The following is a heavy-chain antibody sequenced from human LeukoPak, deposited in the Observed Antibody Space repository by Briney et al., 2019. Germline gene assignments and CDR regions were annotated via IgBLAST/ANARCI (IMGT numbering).Heavy chain of an antibody. CDR2: INSDGINT. CDR1: GFTFSNYW. Sequence: GGSLRLSCAASGFTFSNYWMHWVRQAPGKGLVWVSRINSDGINTSYADSVKGRFTISRDNAKNTLNLQMNSLRAEDTAVYYCARVSSMVRGVIPSLFDYWGQGTLVTVSS. CDR3: ARVSSMVRGVIPSLFDY. D-gene: IGHD3-10*01. J-gene: IGHJ4*02. V-gene: IGHV3-74*01.